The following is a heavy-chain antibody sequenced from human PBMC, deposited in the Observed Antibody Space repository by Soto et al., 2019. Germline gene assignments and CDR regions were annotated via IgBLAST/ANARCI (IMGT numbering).Heavy chain of an antibody. Sequence: PGGSLILSCAASGFTLSTFWMHWVRQTPGKGLEWVANINHDGTVKYYMDSVKGRFTIPRANAQNSLYLQMNSLRVEDTAVYFCARTIGGVDAFWGQGTLVTVSS. D-gene: IGHD3-10*01. V-gene: IGHV3-7*01. CDR2: INHDGTVK. CDR3: ARTIGGVDAF. CDR1: GFTLSTFW. J-gene: IGHJ4*02.